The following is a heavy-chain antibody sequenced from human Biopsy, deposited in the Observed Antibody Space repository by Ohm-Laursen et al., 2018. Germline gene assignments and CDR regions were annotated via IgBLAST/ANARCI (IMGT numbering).Heavy chain of an antibody. CDR1: GGSFKSYY. V-gene: IGHV4-39*01. CDR2: VFHSGIT. Sequence: TLSLPCPVSGGSFKSYYGNWIRQPPGKGLECIGTVFHSGITFYNPSLKSRVTISIDTSKNQFSLNLSSVAAAATAVYYCARHPTGFWFDPWGQGTLVTVSS. J-gene: IGHJ5*02. CDR3: ARHPTGFWFDP.